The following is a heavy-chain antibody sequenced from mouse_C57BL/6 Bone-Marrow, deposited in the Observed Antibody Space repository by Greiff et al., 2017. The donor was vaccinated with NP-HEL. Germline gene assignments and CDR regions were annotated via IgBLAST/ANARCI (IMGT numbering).Heavy chain of an antibody. CDR1: GFTFSDYY. J-gene: IGHJ2*01. V-gene: IGHV5-16*01. D-gene: IGHD2-12*01. CDR3: ARVRLGLYY. CDR2: INSDGSST. Sequence: EVQLVESEGGLVQPGSSMKLSCTASGFTFSDYYMAWVRQVPEKGLEWVANINSDGSSTYYLDSLKSRFIIPRDHAKNMLYLQMSSLKSEDTATEYWARVRLGLYYWGQGTTLTVSS.